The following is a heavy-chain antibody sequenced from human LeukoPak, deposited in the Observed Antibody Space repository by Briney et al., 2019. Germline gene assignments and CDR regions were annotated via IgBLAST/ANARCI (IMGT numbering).Heavy chain of an antibody. CDR2: INPNSGGT. CDR1: GYTFTGYY. Sequence: GASVKVSCKASGYTFTGYYMHWARQAPGQGLEWMGWINPNSGGTNYAQKFQGRVTMTRDTSISTAYMELSRLRSDDTAVYYCARVGHNCSGGSCTGPFDYWGQGTLVTVSS. J-gene: IGHJ4*02. D-gene: IGHD2-15*01. V-gene: IGHV1-2*02. CDR3: ARVGHNCSGGSCTGPFDY.